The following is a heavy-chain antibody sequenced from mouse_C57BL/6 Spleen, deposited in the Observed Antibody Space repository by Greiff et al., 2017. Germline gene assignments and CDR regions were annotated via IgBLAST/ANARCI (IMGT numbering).Heavy chain of an antibody. J-gene: IGHJ4*01. D-gene: IGHD2-4*01. V-gene: IGHV1-52*01. CDR1: GYTFTSYW. Sequence: QVQLQQPGAELVRPGSSVKLSCKASGYTFTSYWMHWVKQRPIQGLEWIGNIDPSDSDTHYNQKFKDKATLTVDKSSSTAYMQLSSLTSGDSAVYYCARGDDYDVGHAMEYWGQGTSVTVSS. CDR3: ARGDDYDVGHAMEY. CDR2: IDPSDSDT.